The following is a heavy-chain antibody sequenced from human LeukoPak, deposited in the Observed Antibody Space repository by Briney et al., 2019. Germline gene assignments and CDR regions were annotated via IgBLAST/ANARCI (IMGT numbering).Heavy chain of an antibody. V-gene: IGHV3-21*01. D-gene: IGHD6-13*01. CDR1: GFTFSIYS. CDR2: ISSSSSYI. J-gene: IGHJ4*02. Sequence: GGSLRLSCAASGFTFSIYSMNWVRQAPGKGLEWVSSISSSSSYIYYADSVKGRFTISRDNAKNSLYLQMNSLRAEDTAVYYCAKDPHGSSWFDYWGQGTLVTVSS. CDR3: AKDPHGSSWFDY.